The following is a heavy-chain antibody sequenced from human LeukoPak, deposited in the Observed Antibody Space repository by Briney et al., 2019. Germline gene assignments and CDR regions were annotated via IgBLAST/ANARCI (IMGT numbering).Heavy chain of an antibody. CDR1: GYSFTSYW. D-gene: IGHD3-10*01. CDR3: ARRYYYGSGSNWYFDL. Sequence: GESLKISCKGSGYSFTSYWIGWVRQMPGKGLEWMGIIYPGDSDTRYSPSFQGQVTISADKSISTAYLQWSSLKASDTAMYYCARRYYYGSGSNWYFDLWGRGTLDTVSS. CDR2: IYPGDSDT. V-gene: IGHV5-51*01. J-gene: IGHJ2*01.